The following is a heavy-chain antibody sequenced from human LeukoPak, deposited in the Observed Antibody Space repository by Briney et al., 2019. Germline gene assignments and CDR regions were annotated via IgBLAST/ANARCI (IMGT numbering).Heavy chain of an antibody. D-gene: IGHD2-15*01. CDR3: ARRGYCSGSSCPHFDY. CDR2: IYPGDSDT. Sequence: GESLKISCKGSGYSFTNYWIGWVRQVPGKGLEWMGIIYPGDSDTRYSPSFQGQVTISADKSISTAYLQWSSLRASDTAIYYCARRGYCSGSSCPHFDYWGQGTLVTVSS. J-gene: IGHJ4*02. V-gene: IGHV5-51*01. CDR1: GYSFTNYW.